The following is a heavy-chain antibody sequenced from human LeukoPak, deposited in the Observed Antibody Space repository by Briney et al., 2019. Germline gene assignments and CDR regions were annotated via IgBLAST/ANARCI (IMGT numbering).Heavy chain of an antibody. D-gene: IGHD3-16*01. CDR2: VYPGDSDT. Sequence: ESLKISCNVSGDSFTNYWIGWVRQLPGKGLEGMGIVYPGDSDTRYNPSFQGQVTLSADKSISTAYLQWSNLKASDTAMYYCARLLTSGSNIRDWFDPWGQGTLVTVSS. V-gene: IGHV5-51*01. CDR3: ARLLTSGSNIRDWFDP. J-gene: IGHJ5*02. CDR1: GDSFTNYW.